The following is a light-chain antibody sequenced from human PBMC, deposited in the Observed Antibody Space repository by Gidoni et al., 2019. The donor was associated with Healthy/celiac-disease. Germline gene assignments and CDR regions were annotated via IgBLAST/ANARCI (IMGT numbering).Light chain of an antibody. CDR3: QQYNSYSPWT. J-gene: IGKJ1*01. Sequence: IQMTPSPSTLPASVGDRVTITCRASQSISSWLAWYQQKPGKAPKLLIYDASSLESGVPSRFSGSGSGTEFTLTISSLQPDDFATYCCQQYNSYSPWTFGQGTKVEIK. CDR2: DAS. CDR1: QSISSW. V-gene: IGKV1-5*01.